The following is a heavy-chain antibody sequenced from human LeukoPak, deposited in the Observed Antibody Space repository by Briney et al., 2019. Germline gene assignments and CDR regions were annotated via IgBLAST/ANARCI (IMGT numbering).Heavy chain of an antibody. Sequence: PGGSLRLSCAASGFTFDDYSMHWVRQAPGKGLEWVSGISWNSGSAGYADSVKGRFTISRDNAKNSLYLQMNSLRAEDMALYYCAKDIRGESQGAFDIWGQGTMVTVSS. J-gene: IGHJ3*02. CDR1: GFTFDDYS. V-gene: IGHV3-9*03. CDR2: ISWNSGSA. CDR3: AKDIRGESQGAFDI.